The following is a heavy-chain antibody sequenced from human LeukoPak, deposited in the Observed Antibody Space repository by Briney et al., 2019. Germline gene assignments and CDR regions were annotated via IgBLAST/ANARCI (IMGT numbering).Heavy chain of an antibody. J-gene: IGHJ1*01. D-gene: IGHD6-19*01. CDR1: GGSISSYY. V-gene: IGHV4-59*08. CDR2: IYYSGST. Sequence: SETLSLTCTVSGGSISSYYWSWIRQPPGKGLEWIGYIYYSGSTNYNPSLKSRVAISVDTSKNQFSLKLSSVTAADTAVYYCASTTIAVAGTSAYFQHWGQGTLVTVSS. CDR3: ASTTIAVAGTSAYFQH.